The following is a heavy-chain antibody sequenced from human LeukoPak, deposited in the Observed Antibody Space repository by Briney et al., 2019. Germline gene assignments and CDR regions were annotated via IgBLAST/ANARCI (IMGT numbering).Heavy chain of an antibody. J-gene: IGHJ5*02. CDR2: IYYSGST. D-gene: IGHD1-26*01. Sequence: KSSETLSLTCTVSGGSISSSSYYWGWIRQPPGKGLEWIGYIYYSGSTNYNPSLKSRVTISVDTSKNQFSLKLSSVTAADTAVYYCARGQSYSGSYVNWFDPWGQGTLVTVSS. CDR3: ARGQSYSGSYVNWFDP. V-gene: IGHV4-61*05. CDR1: GGSISSSSYY.